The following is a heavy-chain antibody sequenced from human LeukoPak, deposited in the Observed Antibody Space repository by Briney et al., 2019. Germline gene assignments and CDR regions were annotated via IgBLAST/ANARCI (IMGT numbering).Heavy chain of an antibody. J-gene: IGHJ6*03. CDR1: GFTFSSYG. CDR3: ARDPIVGATTSRYYYYMDV. D-gene: IGHD1-26*01. V-gene: IGHV3-33*01. Sequence: GGSLRLSCAASGFTFSSYGMHWVRQAPGKGLEWVAVIWYDGSNKYYADSVKGRFTISRDNSKNTLYLQMNSLRAEDTAVYYCARDPIVGATTSRYYYYMDVWGKGTTVTVSS. CDR2: IWYDGSNK.